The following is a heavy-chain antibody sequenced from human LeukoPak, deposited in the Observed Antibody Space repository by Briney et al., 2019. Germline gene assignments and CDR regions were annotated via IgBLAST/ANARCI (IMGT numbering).Heavy chain of an antibody. Sequence: ASVTVSCKASGYTFTSYGISWVRQAPGQGLEWLGWISAYNGNTNYAQKLQGRVTMTTDTSTSTAYMELRSLRSDDTAVYYCARYGSGSYEHWFDPWGQGTLVTVSS. CDR2: ISAYNGNT. CDR1: GYTFTSYG. J-gene: IGHJ5*02. D-gene: IGHD3-10*01. CDR3: ARYGSGSYEHWFDP. V-gene: IGHV1-18*01.